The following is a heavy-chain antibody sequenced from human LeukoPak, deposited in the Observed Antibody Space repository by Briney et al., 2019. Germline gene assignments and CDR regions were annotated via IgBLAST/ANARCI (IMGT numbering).Heavy chain of an antibody. J-gene: IGHJ3*02. CDR1: GYTFTSYD. Sequence: ASVKVSCKASGYTFTSYDINWVRQATGQGLEWMGWMNPNSGNTGYAQKFQGRVTITRNTSISTAYMELSSLRSEDTAVYYCARGRGEEGLPDAFDIWGQGTMVTVSS. CDR2: MNPNSGNT. V-gene: IGHV1-8*03. CDR3: ARGRGEEGLPDAFDI. D-gene: IGHD3-3*01.